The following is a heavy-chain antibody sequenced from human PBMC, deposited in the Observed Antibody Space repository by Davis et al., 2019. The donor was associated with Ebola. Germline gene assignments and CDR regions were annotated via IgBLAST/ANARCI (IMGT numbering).Heavy chain of an antibody. D-gene: IGHD3-3*01. CDR3: ARVPGTFGVAHNWFDP. J-gene: IGHJ5*02. V-gene: IGHV1-46*01. CDR1: GYTFTSYY. Sequence: ASVKVSCKASGYTFTSYYIHWVRQAPGQGLEWMGIINPSGGSTSYAQKFQGRVTMTMDTSTSTVYMELSSLRSEDTAVYYCARVPGTFGVAHNWFDPWGQGTLVTVSS. CDR2: INPSGGST.